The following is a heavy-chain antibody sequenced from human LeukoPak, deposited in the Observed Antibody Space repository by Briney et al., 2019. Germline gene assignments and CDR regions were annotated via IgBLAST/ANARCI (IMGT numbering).Heavy chain of an antibody. Sequence: GGSLRLSCAGSGFTSGSYLMSWVRQAPGKGLEWVSTIGVNTYYADSVKGRFTISRDNSKNTLYLQMNSLRAEDTAVYYCASRGGKHYFDYWGQGTLVTVSS. CDR2: IGVNT. D-gene: IGHD3-16*01. J-gene: IGHJ4*02. CDR1: GFTSGSYL. V-gene: IGHV3-23*01. CDR3: ASRGGKHYFDY.